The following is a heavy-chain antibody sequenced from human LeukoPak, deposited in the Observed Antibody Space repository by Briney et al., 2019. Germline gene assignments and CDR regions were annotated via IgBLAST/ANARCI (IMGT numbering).Heavy chain of an antibody. J-gene: IGHJ4*02. CDR1: GVTFSTYS. D-gene: IGHD2-2*01. V-gene: IGHV3-30*04. Sequence: PGRSLRLSCAASGVTFSTYSMHWVRQAPGKGLEWVAVVSYDGSFTYYADFVEGRFTISRDDAQNTLYLQMDSLRPEDTAVYYCARGLDQTENYWGQGTLVTVSS. CDR3: ARGLDQTENY. CDR2: VSYDGSFT.